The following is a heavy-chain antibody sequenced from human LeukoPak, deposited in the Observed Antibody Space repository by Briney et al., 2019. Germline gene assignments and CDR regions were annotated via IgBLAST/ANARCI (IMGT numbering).Heavy chain of an antibody. CDR3: ARGLWQPNAS. J-gene: IGHJ5*02. CDR2: INHSGST. Sequence: SETLSLTCAVYGGSFSGYYWSWIRQPPGKGLEWIGEINHSGSTNYNPSLKSRVTMSVDTSKNQFSLKLSSVTAADTAVYYCARGLWQPNASWGQGTLVTVSS. V-gene: IGHV4-34*01. D-gene: IGHD2-8*01. CDR1: GGSFSGYY.